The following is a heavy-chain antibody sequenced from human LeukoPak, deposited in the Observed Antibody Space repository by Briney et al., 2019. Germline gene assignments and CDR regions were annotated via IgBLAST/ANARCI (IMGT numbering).Heavy chain of an antibody. D-gene: IGHD3-3*01. Sequence: QAGGSLRLSCAASGFTFSSYAMSWVRQAPGKGLEWVSAISGSSGSTYYADSVKGRFTISRDNSKNTLYLQMNSLRAEDTAVYYCAKSVRFLENYYYMDVWGKGTTVTVSS. CDR2: ISGSSGST. CDR1: GFTFSSYA. CDR3: AKSVRFLENYYYMDV. J-gene: IGHJ6*03. V-gene: IGHV3-23*01.